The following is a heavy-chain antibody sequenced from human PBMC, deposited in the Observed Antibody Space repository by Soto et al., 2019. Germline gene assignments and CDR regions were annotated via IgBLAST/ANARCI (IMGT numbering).Heavy chain of an antibody. Sequence: GGSLRLSCAASGFTFSNAWMSWVRQAPGKGLEWVGRIKSKTDGGTTDYAAPVKGRFTISRDDSKNTLYLQMNSLKTEDTAVYYCTTVTIFGVVHYYYYGMDVWGQGTTVTVSS. CDR1: GFTFSNAW. J-gene: IGHJ6*02. V-gene: IGHV3-15*01. CDR2: IKSKTDGGTT. D-gene: IGHD3-3*01. CDR3: TTVTIFGVVHYYYYGMDV.